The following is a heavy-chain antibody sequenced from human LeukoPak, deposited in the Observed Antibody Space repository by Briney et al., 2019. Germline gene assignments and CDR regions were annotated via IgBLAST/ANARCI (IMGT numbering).Heavy chain of an antibody. CDR1: GYTFTSYG. V-gene: IGHV1-18*01. J-gene: IGHJ3*02. CDR3: ARDLRSIVADPYAFDI. CDR2: ISAYSGNT. D-gene: IGHD6-13*01. Sequence: EASVKVSCKTSGYTFTSYGISWVRQAPGQGLEWLGWISAYSGNTNYGQKLQGRVTMTTDTSTSTAFMEVRSLRSDDTAVYYCARDLRSIVADPYAFDIWGQGTMVTVSS.